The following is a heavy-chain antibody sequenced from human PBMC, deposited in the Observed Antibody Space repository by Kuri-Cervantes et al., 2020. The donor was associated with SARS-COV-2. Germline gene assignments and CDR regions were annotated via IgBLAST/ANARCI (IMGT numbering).Heavy chain of an antibody. D-gene: IGHD3-10*01. CDR2: IRIRATNYAT. V-gene: IGHV3-73*01. CDR3: ARDYGSGPSGAYYYYGMDV. Sequence: GESLKISCAASGFTFSGSPIHWVRQASGKGLEWVGHIRIRATNYATAYAASVTGRFTISRDNAKNSLYLQMNSLRAEDTAVYYCARDYGSGPSGAYYYYGMDVWGQGTTVTVSS. J-gene: IGHJ6*02. CDR1: GFTFSGSP.